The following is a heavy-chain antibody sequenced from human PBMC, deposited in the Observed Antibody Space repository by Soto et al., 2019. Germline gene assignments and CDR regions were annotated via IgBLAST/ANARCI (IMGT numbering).Heavy chain of an antibody. J-gene: IGHJ4*02. CDR3: ARGPSADKSDC. CDR2: TYNSGTT. V-gene: IGHV4-30-4*01. CDR1: GDSISSGYF. Sequence: QVQLQESGPGLVEPSQTLSLTCTVSGDSISSGYFWSRISQPPGKSLEWIGHTYNSGTTYNNQSLRSRGTISIDTSSDQFSLRLSSVTASLTAGYYWARGPSADKSDCWRQGTLVSVSS. D-gene: IGHD3-3*01.